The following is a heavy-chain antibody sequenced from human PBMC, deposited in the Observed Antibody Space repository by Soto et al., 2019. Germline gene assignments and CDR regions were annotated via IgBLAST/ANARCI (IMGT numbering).Heavy chain of an antibody. CDR1: GGSISSSSHY. CDR3: AKIGVPGPFDY. D-gene: IGHD3-22*01. V-gene: IGHV4-39*07. CDR2: IYYSGST. Sequence: SETLSLTCTVSGGSISSSSHYWGWIRQPPGKGLEWIGSIYYSGSTYYNPSLKSRVTISVDTSKNQFSLKLSSVTAADTAMYYCAKIGVPGPFDYWGQGILVTVSS. J-gene: IGHJ4*02.